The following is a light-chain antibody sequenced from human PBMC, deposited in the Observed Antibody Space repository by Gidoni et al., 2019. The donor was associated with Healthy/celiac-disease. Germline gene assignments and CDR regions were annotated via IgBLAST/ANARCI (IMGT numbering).Light chain of an antibody. CDR1: KLGDKY. J-gene: IGLJ3*02. V-gene: IGLV3-1*01. Sequence: SYELTQPPSVSVSPGQTASITCSGDKLGDKYACWYQQKPGQSPVLVIYQDSKRPSGIPERFSGSNSGNTATLTISGTQAMDEADYYCQAWDSSNPWFGGGTKLTVL. CDR3: QAWDSSNPW. CDR2: QDS.